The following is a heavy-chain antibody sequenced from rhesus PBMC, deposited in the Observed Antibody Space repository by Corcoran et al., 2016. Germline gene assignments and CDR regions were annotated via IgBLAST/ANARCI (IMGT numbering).Heavy chain of an antibody. D-gene: IGHD1-26*01. V-gene: IGHV4S7*01. J-gene: IGHJ4*01. CDR3: ARDPLTGTFDY. Sequence: QVQLQESGPGLVKPSETLSLICGVSGGFRSGYGWSWIRQPPGKGLEGMGHIYGSIGSTYYNPSFKSRVTISKDTSKNHFSLKLNSMTAADTAVYYCARDPLTGTFDYWGQGVLVTVSS. CDR2: IYGSIGST. CDR1: GGFRSGYG.